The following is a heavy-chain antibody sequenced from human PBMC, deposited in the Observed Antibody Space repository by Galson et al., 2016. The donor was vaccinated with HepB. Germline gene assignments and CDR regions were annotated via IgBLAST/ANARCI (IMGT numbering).Heavy chain of an antibody. V-gene: IGHV3-30-3*01. D-gene: IGHD3-22*01. J-gene: IGHJ3*01. CDR3: ARGAYYYDCRHYYAFDF. CDR1: GFTLTAYA. CDR2: ISYHGINK. Sequence: SLRLSCAASGFTLTAYAMHWVRQAPGTGLEWVAVISYHGINKQYIDSVKGRFTLSRDTSKNKLYLQMSSLTAEDSAEFYCARGAYYYDCRHYYAFDFWGKGTMVTVSS.